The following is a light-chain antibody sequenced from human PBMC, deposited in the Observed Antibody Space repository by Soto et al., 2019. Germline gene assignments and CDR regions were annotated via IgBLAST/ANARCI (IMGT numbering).Light chain of an antibody. CDR3: QQYNSWPFT. CDR1: QSVRSN. CDR2: GAS. J-gene: IGKJ3*01. V-gene: IGKV3-15*01. Sequence: EIVLTQSPAPLSVSPGERATLSCRASQSVRSNLAWYQQKPGQAPRLLIYGASTRATGFPARFSGSGSGTEFTLTISRLQSEDFAVYYCQQYNSWPFTFGPGTKVDIK.